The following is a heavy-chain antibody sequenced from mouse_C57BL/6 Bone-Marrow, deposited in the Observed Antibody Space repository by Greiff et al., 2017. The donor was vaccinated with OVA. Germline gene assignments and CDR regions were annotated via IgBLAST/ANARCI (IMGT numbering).Heavy chain of an antibody. D-gene: IGHD1-1*01. CDR3: ARNSITHGSSYAMDY. J-gene: IGHJ4*01. CDR2: ISSGGSYT. Sequence: VQLKESGGDLVKPGGSLKLSCAASGFTFSSYGMSWVRQTPDKRLEWVATISSGGSYTYYPDSVKGRFTISRDNAKNTPYLPLSSLKSEDTAEYYCARNSITHGSSYAMDYWGQGTSVTVSS. V-gene: IGHV5-6*01. CDR1: GFTFSSYG.